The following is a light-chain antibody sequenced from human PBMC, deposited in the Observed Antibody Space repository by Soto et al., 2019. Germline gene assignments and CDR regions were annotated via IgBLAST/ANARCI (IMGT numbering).Light chain of an antibody. CDR2: DAS. CDR3: QKHNAAPLT. CDR1: QDISNH. V-gene: IGKV1-33*01. Sequence: DIQMTQSPSSLSASVGDRVTITCQASQDISNHLNWYQQKPGKAPKLLIYDASNLETGVPSRFSGSGSGTDFTFTISNLQPEDVATYYCQKHNAAPLTFGGGTKVEIK. J-gene: IGKJ4*01.